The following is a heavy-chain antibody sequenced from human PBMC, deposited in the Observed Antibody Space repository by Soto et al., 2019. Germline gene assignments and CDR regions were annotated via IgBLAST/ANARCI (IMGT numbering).Heavy chain of an antibody. CDR3: ARSRGGGNYLWYDT. CDR2: IYPDDSDT. D-gene: IGHD1-26*01. V-gene: IGHV5-51*01. CDR1: ENTFSRYW. J-gene: IGHJ5*01. Sequence: GESLTMSCKGSENTFSRYWVAWVRQLPGKGLECMGIIYPDDSDTRYSPSFQGQVTISADKSITTAYLQWSSLKASDTAMYYCARSRGGGNYLWYDTWGHGTECTVSS.